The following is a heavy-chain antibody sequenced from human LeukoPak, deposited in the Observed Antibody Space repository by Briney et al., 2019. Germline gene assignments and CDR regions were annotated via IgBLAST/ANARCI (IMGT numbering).Heavy chain of an antibody. CDR1: GFTFDDYA. Sequence: GSLRLSCAASGFTFDDYAMHWVGQAPGKGLEWVSLISGDGGRTYYADSVKGRFTISRDNSKKSMYLQMNSLRTEDTALYYCANTRVHYFDYWGQGTLVTVSS. CDR3: ANTRVHYFDY. CDR2: ISGDGGRT. D-gene: IGHD2-2*01. V-gene: IGHV3-43*02. J-gene: IGHJ4*02.